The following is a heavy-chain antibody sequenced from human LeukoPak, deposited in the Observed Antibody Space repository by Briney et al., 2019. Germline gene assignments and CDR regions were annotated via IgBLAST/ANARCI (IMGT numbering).Heavy chain of an antibody. CDR3: AKSHLSGTRYYFDY. Sequence: GGSLRLPCAASGFTFSTYAMSWVRQAPGKGLEWVSAISGSGGSTYYADSVKGRFTISRDNSKNTLYLQMNSLRAEDTAVYYCAKSHLSGTRYYFDYWGQGTLVTVSS. J-gene: IGHJ4*02. CDR1: GFTFSTYA. CDR2: ISGSGGST. V-gene: IGHV3-23*01. D-gene: IGHD3-10*01.